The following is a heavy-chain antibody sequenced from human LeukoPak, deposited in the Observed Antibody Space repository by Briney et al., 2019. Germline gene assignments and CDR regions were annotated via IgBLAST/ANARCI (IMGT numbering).Heavy chain of an antibody. J-gene: IGHJ4*02. Sequence: GGSLRLSCAASGFTVSSNYMSWVRRAPGKGLEWVSVIYSGGSTYYADSVKGRFTISRDNSKNTLYLQMNSLRAEDTAVYYCAREGIDSSGYSHFDYWGQGTLVTVSS. CDR1: GFTVSSNY. CDR2: IYSGGST. CDR3: AREGIDSSGYSHFDY. V-gene: IGHV3-66*02. D-gene: IGHD3-22*01.